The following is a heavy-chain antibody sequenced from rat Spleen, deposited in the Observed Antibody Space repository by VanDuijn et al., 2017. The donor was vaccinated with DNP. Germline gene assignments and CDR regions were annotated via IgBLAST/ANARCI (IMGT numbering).Heavy chain of an antibody. V-gene: IGHV5-27*01. CDR1: GFSFSYYY. D-gene: IGHD1-11*01. Sequence: EVQLVESGGGLVQPGRSLKLSCAASGFSFSYYYMAWVRQAPTKGLEWVAYIGSDGYAPYYGDSVKGRFAISRDNAKSTLYLQMNSLRSDDMATYYGATLTTEGIVRIPWFAYWGQGTLVTVSS. CDR3: ATLTTEGIVRIPWFAY. CDR2: IGSDGYAP. J-gene: IGHJ3*01.